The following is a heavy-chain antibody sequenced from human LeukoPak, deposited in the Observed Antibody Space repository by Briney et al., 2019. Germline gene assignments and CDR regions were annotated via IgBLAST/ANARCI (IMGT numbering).Heavy chain of an antibody. D-gene: IGHD2-21*02. J-gene: IGHJ6*03. CDR2: IYHSGRT. V-gene: IGHV4-38-2*02. CDR3: AKGGVTFSNYYMDV. CDR1: GYSLSSGYY. Sequence: SETLSLTCTVSGYSLSSGYYWGWIRQPPGKGLEWIGSIYHSGRTYYNPSLKSRVTISVDTSKNQFSLKLSSVTAADTAVYYCAKGGVTFSNYYMDVWGKGTTVTVSS.